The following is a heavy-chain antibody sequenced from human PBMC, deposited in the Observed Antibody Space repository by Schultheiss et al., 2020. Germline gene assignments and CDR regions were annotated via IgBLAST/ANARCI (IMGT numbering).Heavy chain of an antibody. Sequence: WGSLRLSCAASGFTFSSYAMSWVRQAPGKGLEWVSAISGSGGSTYYADSVKGRFTISRDNAKNSLYLQMNSLRAEDTAVYYCARDLVSSGYYPDYWGQGTLVTVSS. V-gene: IGHV3-23*01. D-gene: IGHD3-22*01. CDR1: GFTFSSYA. J-gene: IGHJ4*02. CDR3: ARDLVSSGYYPDY. CDR2: ISGSGGST.